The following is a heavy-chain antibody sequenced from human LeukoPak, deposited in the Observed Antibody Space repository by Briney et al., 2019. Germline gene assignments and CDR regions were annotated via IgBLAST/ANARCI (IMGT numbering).Heavy chain of an antibody. D-gene: IGHD4-23*01. J-gene: IGHJ3*02. CDR1: GFTFDDYT. CDR3: AKEKYGGNSVDAFDI. Sequence: PGRSLRLSCVASGFTFDDYTMHWVRQVPGKGLEWVSGITWDSDSVDYADSVKGRFTISRDNSKNTLYLQMNSLRAEDTAVYYCAKEKYGGNSVDAFDIWGQGTMVTVSS. CDR2: ITWDSDSV. V-gene: IGHV3-9*01.